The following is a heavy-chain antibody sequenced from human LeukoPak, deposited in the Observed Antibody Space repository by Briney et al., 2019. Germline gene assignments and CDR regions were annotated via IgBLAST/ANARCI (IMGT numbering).Heavy chain of an antibody. CDR2: IGGSGGMT. J-gene: IGHJ6*03. CDR3: ATGRGYFAIHYYMDV. V-gene: IGHV3-23*01. Sequence: GGSLRLSCAASGFTFHNYALSWVRQAPGKGLEWVSGIGGSGGMTFYADSVTGRFTISRDNSKNALYLQMDSLRDEDTAVYSCATGRGYFAIHYYMDVWGKGTTVTVSS. CDR1: GFTFHNYA. D-gene: IGHD2/OR15-2a*01.